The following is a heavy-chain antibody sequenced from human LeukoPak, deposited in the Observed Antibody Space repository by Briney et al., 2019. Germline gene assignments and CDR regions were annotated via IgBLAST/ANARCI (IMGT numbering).Heavy chain of an antibody. D-gene: IGHD3-22*01. CDR3: ARELYYYDSSGYYYFDYYGMDV. Sequence: GGSLRLSCAASGFTFSSYEMNWVRQAPGKGLEWVSYISSSGSTIYYADSVKGRFTISRDNAKNSLYLQMNSLRAEDTAVYYCARELYYYDSSGYYYFDYYGMDVWGQGTTVTVSS. V-gene: IGHV3-48*03. CDR2: ISSSGSTI. CDR1: GFTFSSYE. J-gene: IGHJ6*02.